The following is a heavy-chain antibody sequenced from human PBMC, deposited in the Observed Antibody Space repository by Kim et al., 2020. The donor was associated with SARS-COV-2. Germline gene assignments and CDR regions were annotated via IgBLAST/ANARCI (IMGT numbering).Heavy chain of an antibody. Sequence: GGSLRLSCVVSGFTFSSYAMNWVRQAPGKGLEWVSAISGSGGSTYYADSVKGRFTIFRDNSKNTLFLQMNSLRPEDTAVYYCAKDLSRNPPMGGSGNYYSLFEYWGQGTLVTVSS. V-gene: IGHV3-23*01. CDR3: AKDLSRNPPMGGSGNYYSLFEY. CDR2: ISGSGGST. CDR1: GFTFSSYA. D-gene: IGHD3-10*01. J-gene: IGHJ4*02.